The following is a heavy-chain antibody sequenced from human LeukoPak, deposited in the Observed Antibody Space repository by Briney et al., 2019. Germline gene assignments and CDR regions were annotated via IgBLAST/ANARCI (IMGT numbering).Heavy chain of an antibody. J-gene: IGHJ4*02. CDR1: GFTFSTYA. V-gene: IGHV3-23*01. CDR2: ISHGGDSA. CDR3: AKGRSGWYEGLDY. D-gene: IGHD6-19*01. Sequence: GGSLRLSCTASGFTFSTYAMTWVRQAPGKGLEWVSVISHGGDSAWYADSVKGRFTISRDNSKSTLFLQRNSLRADDTAIYYCAKGRSGWYEGLDYWGQGILVTVSS.